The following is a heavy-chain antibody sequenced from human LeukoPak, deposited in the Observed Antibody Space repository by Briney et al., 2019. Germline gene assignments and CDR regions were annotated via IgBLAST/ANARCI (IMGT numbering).Heavy chain of an antibody. CDR3: ARDPNDFWSGYPTGAAKDV. CDR2: ISSSSSYI. Sequence: GGSLRLSCAASGFTFSSYSMNWVRQAPGKGLEWVSSISSSSSYIYYADSVKGRLTIPRNNAKNSPYLHMTIRRAEDTAVYYCARDPNDFWSGYPTGAAKDVWGKGTTVTVSS. CDR1: GFTFSSYS. J-gene: IGHJ6*04. V-gene: IGHV3-21*01. D-gene: IGHD3-3*01.